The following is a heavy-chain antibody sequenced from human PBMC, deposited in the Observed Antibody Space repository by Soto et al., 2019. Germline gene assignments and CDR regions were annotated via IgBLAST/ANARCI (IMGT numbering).Heavy chain of an antibody. V-gene: IGHV1-69*08. J-gene: IGHJ2*01. CDR2: IIPALGTA. D-gene: IGHD4-17*01. Sequence: QDQLVQSGAEVKKPGSSVKVSCKASGGTFSSHTFSWARQAPGQGLEWMGRIIPALGTATYAQKFQSRVTITADESATTVYMELNSLRSEDTAVYYCARPDFGDYWYFDLWGRGTLVTVSS. CDR1: GGTFSSHT. CDR3: ARPDFGDYWYFDL.